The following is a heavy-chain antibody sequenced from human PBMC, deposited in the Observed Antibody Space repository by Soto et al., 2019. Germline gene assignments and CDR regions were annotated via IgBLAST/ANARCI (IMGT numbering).Heavy chain of an antibody. CDR2: ISTAGDP. CDR3: ARGHCSSTSCYGLHYYGMDV. J-gene: IGHJ6*02. D-gene: IGHD2-2*01. CDR1: GFTFSSYD. V-gene: IGHV3-13*05. Sequence: EVQLVESGGGLVQPGGSLRLSSAASGFTFSSYDMHWVRQATGKGLEWVSAISTAGDPYYPGSVKGRFTISRENAKNSLYLQRGSLSAGDTAVYYCARGHCSSTSCYGLHYYGMDVWGQGTTVTVSS.